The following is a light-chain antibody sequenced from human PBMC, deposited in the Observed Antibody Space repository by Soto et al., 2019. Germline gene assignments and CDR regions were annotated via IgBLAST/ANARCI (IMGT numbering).Light chain of an antibody. CDR3: QQYNSHPIT. CDR1: QSISRW. CDR2: DAS. V-gene: IGKV1-5*01. Sequence: DIQMTHSPSTLSASVGCRFTITCRASQSISRWLAWYQKKKGKAPKLLIYDASNLESGVPSRLRGSGYGTELTITISSMQTDDFEAYYCQQYNSHPITFGQGTRLEI. J-gene: IGKJ5*01.